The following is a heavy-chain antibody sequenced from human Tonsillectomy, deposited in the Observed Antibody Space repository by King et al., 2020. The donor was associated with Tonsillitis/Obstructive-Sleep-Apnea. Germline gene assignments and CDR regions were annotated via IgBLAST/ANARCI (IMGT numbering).Heavy chain of an antibody. CDR3: ARYAVAGMYYFDY. V-gene: IGHV4-34*01. CDR2: INHSGST. D-gene: IGHD6-19*01. Sequence: VQLQQWGAGLLKPSETLSLTCAVYGGSFSGYYWSWIRQPPGKGLEWIGEINHSGSTNYNPSLKSLVTISVDTSKNQFSLKLSSVTAADTAVYYCARYAVAGMYYFDYWGQGTLVTVSS. J-gene: IGHJ4*02. CDR1: GGSFSGYY.